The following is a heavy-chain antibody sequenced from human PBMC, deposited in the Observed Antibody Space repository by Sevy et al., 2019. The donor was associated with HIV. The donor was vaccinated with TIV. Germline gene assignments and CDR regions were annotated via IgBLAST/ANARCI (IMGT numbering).Heavy chain of an antibody. V-gene: IGHV1-2*02. CDR1: GYTFTGYY. J-gene: IGHJ3*02. CDR3: ARECEYCSGGSCYSSAFDI. D-gene: IGHD2-15*01. CDR2: INPNSGGT. Sequence: ASVKVSCKASGYTFTGYYMHWVRQAPGQEREWMGWINPNSGGTNYAQKFQGRVTMTRDTSISTAYMELSRLRSDNRAVDYCARECEYCSGGSCYSSAFDIWGQGTMVTVSS.